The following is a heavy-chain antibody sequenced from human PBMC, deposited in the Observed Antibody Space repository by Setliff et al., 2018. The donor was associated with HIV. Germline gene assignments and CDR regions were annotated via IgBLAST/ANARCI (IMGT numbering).Heavy chain of an antibody. CDR2: INPNSGDT. Sequence: ASVKVSCKASGYTFTGYYIHWVRQAPGQGLEWMGWINPNSGDTNYAQRFRGRVTMTRDTSISTAYMELSRLKSDDTAVFYCARAPGPPWIQLWLTYFDYWGRGTLVTVSS. CDR3: ARAPGPPWIQLWLTYFDY. CDR1: GYTFTGYY. D-gene: IGHD5-18*01. J-gene: IGHJ4*02. V-gene: IGHV1-2*02.